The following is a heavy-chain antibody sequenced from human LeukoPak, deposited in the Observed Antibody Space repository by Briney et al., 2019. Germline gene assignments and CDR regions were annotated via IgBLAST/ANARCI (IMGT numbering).Heavy chain of an antibody. Sequence: GGSLRLSCASSGFIFSNYWMNWVRQAPGKGLEWVANINQDGSEKYYVDSVNGRFIISRDNAKNSLYLQMNSLRAEDTAVYYCAREHSTRVEFWFDPWGQGTLVTVSS. J-gene: IGHJ5*02. CDR3: AREHSTRVEFWFDP. V-gene: IGHV3-7*03. CDR2: INQDGSEK. D-gene: IGHD2-2*01. CDR1: GFIFSNYW.